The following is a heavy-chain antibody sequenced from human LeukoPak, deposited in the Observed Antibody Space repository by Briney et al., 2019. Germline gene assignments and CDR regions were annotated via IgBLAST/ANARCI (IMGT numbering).Heavy chain of an antibody. V-gene: IGHV3-23*01. CDR3: AEDCTSRRDYYFDY. D-gene: IGHD2-2*01. J-gene: IGHJ4*02. Sequence: GGSLRLSCAASGFTFSSYAMSWVRQAPGKGLEWVSAISGSGGSTYYADSVKGRFTISRDNSKNTLYLQMNSLRAEDTAVYYCAEDCTSRRDYYFDYWGQGTLVTVSS. CDR1: GFTFSSYA. CDR2: ISGSGGST.